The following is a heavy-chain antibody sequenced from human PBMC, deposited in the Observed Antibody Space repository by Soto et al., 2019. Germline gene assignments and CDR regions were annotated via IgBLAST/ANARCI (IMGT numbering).Heavy chain of an antibody. J-gene: IGHJ3*02. D-gene: IGHD6-13*01. CDR2: INPSGGNT. V-gene: IGHV1-46*01. CDR1: GYTFPTYY. Sequence: ASVKVSCKASGYTFPTYYMHWVRQAPGQGLEWMGIINPSGGNTIYAQTFQGRFTISRGNSKNTLYLQMNSLRAEDTAVYYCAKDFWPHSSSWYCAFDIWGQGTMVTVSS. CDR3: AKDFWPHSSSWYCAFDI.